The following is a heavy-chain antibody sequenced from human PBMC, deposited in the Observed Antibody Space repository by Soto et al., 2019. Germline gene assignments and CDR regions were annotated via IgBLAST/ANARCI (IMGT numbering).Heavy chain of an antibody. CDR2: INPNSGGT. D-gene: IGHD2-15*01. CDR1: GYTFTGYY. J-gene: IGHJ4*02. CDR3: ARGYCSGGSCYEIDY. V-gene: IGHV1-2*04. Sequence: ASVKVSCKASGYTFTGYYMHWVRQAPGQGLEWMGWINPNSGGTNYAQKFQGWVTMTRDTSISTAYMEPSRLRSDDTAVYYCARGYCSGGSCYEIDYWGQATLVTVSS.